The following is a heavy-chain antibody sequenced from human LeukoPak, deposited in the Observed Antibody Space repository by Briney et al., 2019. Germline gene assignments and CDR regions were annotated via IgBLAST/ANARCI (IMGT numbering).Heavy chain of an antibody. CDR2: IYYSGST. Sequence: SQTLSLTCTVSGGSISSGGYYWSWIRQPPGKGLEWIGYIYYSGSTNYNPSLKSRVTISVDTSKNQFSLKLSSVTAADTAVYYCARRLSSNLYGSGSPSDNWHFDLWGRGTLVTVSS. CDR1: GGSISSGGYY. V-gene: IGHV4-61*08. CDR3: ARRLSSNLYGSGSPSDNWHFDL. J-gene: IGHJ2*01. D-gene: IGHD3-10*01.